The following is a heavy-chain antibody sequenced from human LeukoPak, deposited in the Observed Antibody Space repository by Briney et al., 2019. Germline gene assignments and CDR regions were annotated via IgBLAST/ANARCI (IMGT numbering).Heavy chain of an antibody. Sequence: GGSLRLSCAASGFTFSSYGMPWVRQAPGKGLEWVAVIWYDGSNKYYADSVKGRFTISRDNSKNTLYLQMNSLRAEDTAVYYCARSRPDSSGWYPYYGMDVWGQGTTVTVSS. D-gene: IGHD6-19*01. CDR1: GFTFSSYG. CDR3: ARSRPDSSGWYPYYGMDV. V-gene: IGHV3-33*01. CDR2: IWYDGSNK. J-gene: IGHJ6*02.